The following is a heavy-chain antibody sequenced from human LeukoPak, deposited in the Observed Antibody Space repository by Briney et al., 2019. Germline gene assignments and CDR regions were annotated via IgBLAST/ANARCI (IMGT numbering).Heavy chain of an antibody. J-gene: IGHJ4*02. CDR2: IYYSGST. V-gene: IGHV4-59*12. CDR1: GGSISSYY. D-gene: IGHD2-15*01. CDR3: ARGVYCSGGSCYSKYYFDY. Sequence: SETLSLTCTVSGGSISSYYWSWIRQPPGKGLEWIGYIYYSGSTNYNPSLKSRVTISVDTSKNQFSLKLSSVTAADTAVYYCARGVYCSGGSCYSKYYFDYWGQGTLVTVSS.